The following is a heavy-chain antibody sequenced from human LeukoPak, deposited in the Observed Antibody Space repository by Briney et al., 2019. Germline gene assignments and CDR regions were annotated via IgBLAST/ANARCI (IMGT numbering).Heavy chain of an antibody. Sequence: PSETLSLTCTVSGGSISNYYWGWIRQPPGKGLEWIGSIYYSGSTYYNPSLKSRVTMSVDTSKNQFSLKLSSVTAADTAVYYCARDLLFVAAAGTPWFDPWGQGTLVTVSS. CDR1: GGSISNYY. D-gene: IGHD6-13*01. V-gene: IGHV4-39*07. CDR3: ARDLLFVAAAGTPWFDP. CDR2: IYYSGST. J-gene: IGHJ5*02.